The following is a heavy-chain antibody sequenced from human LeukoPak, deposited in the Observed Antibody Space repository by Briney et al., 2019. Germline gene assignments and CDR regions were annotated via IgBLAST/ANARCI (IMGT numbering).Heavy chain of an antibody. D-gene: IGHD3-10*01. CDR2: ISSNGSST. V-gene: IGHV3-74*01. J-gene: IGHJ4*02. CDR1: GFTFSSYW. Sequence: GGSLRLSCAASGFTFSSYWMHWARQAPGKGLVWVSRISSNGSSTSYADSVKGRFTISRDNAKNTLYLQMNSLRAEDTAVYYCARGPSWADSGYFDYWGQGTLVTVSS. CDR3: ARGPSWADSGYFDY.